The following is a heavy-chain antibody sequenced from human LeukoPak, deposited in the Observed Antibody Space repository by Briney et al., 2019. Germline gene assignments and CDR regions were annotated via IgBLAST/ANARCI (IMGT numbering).Heavy chain of an antibody. J-gene: IGHJ6*03. V-gene: IGHV7-4-1*02. D-gene: IGHD3-10*01. CDR3: ARSGGSGSYYARYYYYYMDV. CDR2: INTNTGNA. CDR1: GYTFTNYA. Sequence: VSVKVSCKASGYTFTNYAMNWVRQAPGQGLEWMGWINTNTGNATYAQGFTGRFVFSLDTSVSTAYLQISSLKAEDTAVFYCARSGGSGSYYARYYYYYMDVWGKGTTVSVSS.